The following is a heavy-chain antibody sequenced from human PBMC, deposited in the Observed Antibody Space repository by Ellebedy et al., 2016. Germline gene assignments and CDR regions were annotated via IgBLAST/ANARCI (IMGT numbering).Heavy chain of an antibody. CDR2: IDHTGST. CDR1: GESLSGYY. D-gene: IGHD5-18*01. CDR3: ARGGYSYGYWFDP. V-gene: IGHV4-34*01. Sequence: SETLSLTCAVYGESLSGYYWSWIRQPPGKGLEWIGEIDHTGSTNYNPSLKSRVTISVDTSKNQFSLKLSAVTAADTAVYYCARGGYSYGYWFDPWGQGTLVTVSS. J-gene: IGHJ5*02.